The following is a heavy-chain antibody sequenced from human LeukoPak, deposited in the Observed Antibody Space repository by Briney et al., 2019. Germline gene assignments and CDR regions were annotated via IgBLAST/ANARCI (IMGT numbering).Heavy chain of an antibody. Sequence: GGSLRLSCAASGFTFSNYWMTWVRQAPGKGLEWVANIKADGSEKYYVDSVKGRFTISRDNAKNSLYLQMNSLRVEVTAVYYCASPEWLPDAIDIWGQGTMVTVSS. D-gene: IGHD3-3*01. CDR1: GFTFSNYW. CDR3: ASPEWLPDAIDI. V-gene: IGHV3-7*01. J-gene: IGHJ3*02. CDR2: IKADGSEK.